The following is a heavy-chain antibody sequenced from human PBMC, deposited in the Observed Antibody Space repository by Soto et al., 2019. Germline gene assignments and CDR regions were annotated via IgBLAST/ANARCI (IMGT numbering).Heavy chain of an antibody. D-gene: IGHD3-10*01. CDR3: AKDLRYSGSAPTEGFDF. Sequence: GGSLRLSCAASGFTFSGYAMSWVRQAPGKGLQWVSGISHSGGTTYYADSVKGRFTISRDNSKNILYLQIKSLRDEDTAMYYCAKDLRYSGSAPTEGFDFWGQGTQVTGSS. CDR1: GFTFSGYA. CDR2: ISHSGGTT. J-gene: IGHJ5*01. V-gene: IGHV3-23*01.